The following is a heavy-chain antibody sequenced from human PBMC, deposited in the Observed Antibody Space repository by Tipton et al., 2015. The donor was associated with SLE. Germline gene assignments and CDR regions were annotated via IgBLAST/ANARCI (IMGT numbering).Heavy chain of an antibody. D-gene: IGHD3-3*01. CDR1: GGSISSGSYY. Sequence: LRLSCTVSGGSISSGSYYWSWIRQPAGKGLEWIGRIYTSGSTNYNPSLKSRVTISVDTSKNQFSLKLSSVTAADTAVYYCAIEMSAYDFWSGGDRYYYMDVWGKGTTVTVSS. CDR3: AIEMSAYDFWSGGDRYYYMDV. J-gene: IGHJ6*03. V-gene: IGHV4-61*02. CDR2: IYTSGST.